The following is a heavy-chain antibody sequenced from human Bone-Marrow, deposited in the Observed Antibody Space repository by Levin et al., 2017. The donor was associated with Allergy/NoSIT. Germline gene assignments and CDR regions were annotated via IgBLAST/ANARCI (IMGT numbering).Heavy chain of an antibody. CDR3: ARNYDSGYNWGYFDF. Sequence: GESLKISCAASGFSFSDHAMHWVRQAPGGGLEWVAVISYEGSNQYYTDSVKGRFTISRDNSKNTLYLQMNSLRAEDTAVYYCARNYDSGYNWGYFDFWGQGMLVTVSS. V-gene: IGHV3-30*14. CDR2: ISYEGSNQ. D-gene: IGHD3-22*01. CDR1: GFSFSDHA. J-gene: IGHJ4*02.